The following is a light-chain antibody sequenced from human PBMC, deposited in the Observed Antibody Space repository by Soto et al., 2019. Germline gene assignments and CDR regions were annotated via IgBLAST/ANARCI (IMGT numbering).Light chain of an antibody. V-gene: IGLV2-14*01. CDR3: SSYTSSSTLV. J-gene: IGLJ2*01. CDR2: DVS. CDR1: SSDVGGYNY. Sequence: QSALTQPASVSGSPGQSITISCTGTSSDVGGYNYVSWYQQHPGNAPKVMIYDVSNRPSGVSNRFSGSKSGNTASLTISGLQAEDEADYYCSSYTSSSTLVFGGGTKLTVL.